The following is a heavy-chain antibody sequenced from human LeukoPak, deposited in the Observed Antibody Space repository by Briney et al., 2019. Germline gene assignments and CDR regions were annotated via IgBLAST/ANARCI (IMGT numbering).Heavy chain of an antibody. D-gene: IGHD4-17*01. CDR3: ARDSPYDYGDHGAFDI. Sequence: PSETLSLTCTVSGGSISSGGYYWSWIRQHSGKGLEWIGYIYYSGSTYYNPSLKSRVTISVDTSKNQFSLKLSSVTAADTAVYYCARDSPYDYGDHGAFDIWGQGTMVTVSS. CDR1: GGSISSGGYY. CDR2: IYYSGST. V-gene: IGHV4-31*03. J-gene: IGHJ3*02.